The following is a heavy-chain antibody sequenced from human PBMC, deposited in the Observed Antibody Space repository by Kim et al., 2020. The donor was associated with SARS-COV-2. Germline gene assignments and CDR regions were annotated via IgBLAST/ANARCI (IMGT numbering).Heavy chain of an antibody. J-gene: IGHJ5*02. Sequence: SETLSLTCAVYGGSFSGYYWSWIRQPPGKGLEWIGEINHSGSTNYNPSLKSRVTISVDTSKNQFSLKLSSVTAADTAVYYCARRTIWSTFDPWGQGTLVTVSS. CDR1: GGSFSGYY. CDR2: INHSGST. D-gene: IGHD2-21*01. V-gene: IGHV4-34*01. CDR3: ARRTIWSTFDP.